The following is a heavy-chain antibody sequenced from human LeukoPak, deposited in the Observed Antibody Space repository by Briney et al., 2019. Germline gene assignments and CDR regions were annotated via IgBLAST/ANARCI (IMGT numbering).Heavy chain of an antibody. V-gene: IGHV1-2*04. CDR1: GYTFTGYY. J-gene: IGHJ6*02. CDR2: INPNSGGT. D-gene: IGHD5-24*01. Sequence: ASVKVSCKASGYTFTGYYMHWVRQAPGQGLEWMGWINPNSGGTNYAQKFQGWVTMTRDTSISTAYMELSRLRSDDTAVYYCARGRGGYSPYGMDVWGQGTTVTVSS. CDR3: ARGRGGYSPYGMDV.